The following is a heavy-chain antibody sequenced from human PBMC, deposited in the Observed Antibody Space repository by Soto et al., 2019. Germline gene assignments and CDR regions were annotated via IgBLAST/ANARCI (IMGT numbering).Heavy chain of an antibody. Sequence: QEQLVQSGAEVKKPGSSVKVSCKASGGLFSSYAISWVRQAPGQGLEWMGGIIPVFSTAYYAQKFQGRVTITADESTNTAYMELSSLRSDDTAMYYCARGGSGYVWFIEFWGQGSLVTVSS. CDR1: GGLFSSYA. CDR3: ARGGSGYVWFIEF. D-gene: IGHD3-22*01. V-gene: IGHV1-69*01. J-gene: IGHJ4*02. CDR2: IIPVFSTA.